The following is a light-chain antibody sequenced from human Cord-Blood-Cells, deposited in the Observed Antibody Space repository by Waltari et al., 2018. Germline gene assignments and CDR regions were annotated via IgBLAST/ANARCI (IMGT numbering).Light chain of an antibody. Sequence: QSALTQPASVSGSPGQSITISCTGTSSDAGGYNYVSWYQHPPGKAPQLMIYDVSRRPSGVSNRFSGSKSGNTASLTISGLQAEDEADYYCSSYTSSSTLVFGGGTKLTVL. V-gene: IGLV2-14*03. CDR1: SSDAGGYNY. CDR2: DVS. J-gene: IGLJ2*01. CDR3: SSYTSSSTLV.